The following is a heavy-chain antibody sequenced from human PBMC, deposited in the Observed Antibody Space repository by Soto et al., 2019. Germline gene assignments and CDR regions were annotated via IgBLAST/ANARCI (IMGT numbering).Heavy chain of an antibody. CDR3: ARVLHYDILTGFPEVAYYYDY. Sequence: SETLSLTCTVSGGSVSSGSYYWSWIRQPPGKGLEWIGYIYYSGSTNYNPSLKSRVTISVDTSKNQFSLKLSSVTAADTAVYYCARVLHYDILTGFPEVAYYYDYWGQGTLVTVSS. J-gene: IGHJ4*02. CDR2: IYYSGST. CDR1: GGSVSSGSYY. D-gene: IGHD3-9*01. V-gene: IGHV4-61*01.